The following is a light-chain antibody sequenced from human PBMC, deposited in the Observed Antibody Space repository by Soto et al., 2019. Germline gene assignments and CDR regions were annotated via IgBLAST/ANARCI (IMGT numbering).Light chain of an antibody. J-gene: IGKJ4*01. CDR2: DAS. CDR1: QSVTRY. V-gene: IGKV3-11*01. Sequence: EIVLTQSPATLSLSPGERATLSCRASQSVTRYLAWYQQKPGQAPRHLIYDASNRATGIPARFSGSGSGTDFTLTISSLEPEDFAVYYCQQRSNWQLTFGGGTKVEIK. CDR3: QQRSNWQLT.